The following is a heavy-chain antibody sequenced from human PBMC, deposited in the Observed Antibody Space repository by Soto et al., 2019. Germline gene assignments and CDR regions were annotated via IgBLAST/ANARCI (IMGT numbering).Heavy chain of an antibody. J-gene: IGHJ4*02. CDR1: GFTFSSYA. V-gene: IGHV3-23*01. D-gene: IGHD6-25*01. CDR2: ISGSGGTT. CDR3: AILFVETGGSSGWPWTFRY. Sequence: EVQLLESGGGLVQPGRSLRLSCAASGFTFSSYAMSWVRQAPGKGLEWVSAISGSGGTTYYAASVKGRFTISRDNSKNTLFLQMNSLRAENTAVYYCAILFVETGGSSGWPWTFRYWGQGSLVAVSS.